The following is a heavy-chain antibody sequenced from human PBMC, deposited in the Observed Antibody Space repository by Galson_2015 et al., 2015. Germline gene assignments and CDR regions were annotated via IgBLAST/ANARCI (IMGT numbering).Heavy chain of an antibody. CDR1: GYTFTSYG. Sequence: SVKVSCKASGYTFTSYGISWVRQAPGQGLEWMGWISAYNGNTNYAQKLQGRVTMTTDTSTSTAYMELRSLRSDDTAVYYCARLEKYCSGGSCYCDYWGQGTLVTVSS. CDR2: ISAYNGNT. CDR3: ARLEKYCSGGSCYCDY. D-gene: IGHD2-15*01. J-gene: IGHJ4*02. V-gene: IGHV1-18*01.